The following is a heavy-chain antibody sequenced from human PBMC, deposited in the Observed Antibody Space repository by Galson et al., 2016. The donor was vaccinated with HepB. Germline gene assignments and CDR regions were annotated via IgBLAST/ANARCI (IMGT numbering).Heavy chain of an antibody. CDR2: VIGSGGSK. V-gene: IGHV3-23*01. CDR1: GFTFNIYA. Sequence: SLRLSCAASGFTFNIYAMSWVRQAPGKGLEWVSSVIGSGGSKYFADSVRGRFTISRDNSKNTLYLQMNSLSAEDTAVYYCAKHKGVETAIFDYWGRGTLVTVSS. D-gene: IGHD2-21*02. J-gene: IGHJ4*02. CDR3: AKHKGVETAIFDY.